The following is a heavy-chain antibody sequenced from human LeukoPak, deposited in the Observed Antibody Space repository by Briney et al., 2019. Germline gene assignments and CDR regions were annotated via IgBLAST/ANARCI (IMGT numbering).Heavy chain of an antibody. CDR3: ARVTGDYSSSWYRAFDT. J-gene: IGHJ3*02. D-gene: IGHD6-13*01. Sequence: ATETLSLTCTVSGVSTTTYYWSWIRQPPRKGLEWIGYIYYSGSTNYNPSLRSRVTISIDTSNNQFSLKMSSVTAADTAVYYCARVTGDYSSSWYRAFDTWGQGTMVTVSS. CDR1: GVSTTTYY. V-gene: IGHV4-59*01. CDR2: IYYSGST.